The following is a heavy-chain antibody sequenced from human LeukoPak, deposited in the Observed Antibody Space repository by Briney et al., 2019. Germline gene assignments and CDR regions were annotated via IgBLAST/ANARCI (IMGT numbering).Heavy chain of an antibody. CDR1: GFTFSSYS. J-gene: IGHJ4*02. Sequence: PGGSLRLSCAASGFTFSSYSMNWVRQAPGKGLEWVSSISSSSSYIYYADSVKGRFTISRDNAKNTLYLQMNSLRAEDTAVYYCAREPTPAHFDPRGYFDYWGQGTLVTVSS. CDR2: ISSSSSYI. D-gene: IGHD3-9*01. V-gene: IGHV3-21*01. CDR3: AREPTPAHFDPRGYFDY.